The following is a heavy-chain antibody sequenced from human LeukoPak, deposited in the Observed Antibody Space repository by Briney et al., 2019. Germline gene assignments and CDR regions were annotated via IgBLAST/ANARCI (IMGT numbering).Heavy chain of an antibody. D-gene: IGHD3-9*01. J-gene: IGHJ4*02. V-gene: IGHV3-30*02. CDR1: GFTFSSYG. CDR3: ASEPDYYDILTEVDY. CDR2: IRYDGSNK. Sequence: GGSLRLSXAASGFTFSSYGMHWVRQAPGKGLEWVAFIRYDGSNKYYADSVKGRFTISRDNSKNTLYLQMNSLRAEDTAVYYCASEPDYYDILTEVDYWGQGTLVTVSS.